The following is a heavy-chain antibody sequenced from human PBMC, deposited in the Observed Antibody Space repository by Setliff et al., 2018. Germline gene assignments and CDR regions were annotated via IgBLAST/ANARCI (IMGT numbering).Heavy chain of an antibody. J-gene: IGHJ4*02. V-gene: IGHV4-61*02. CDR2: IYSSGST. Sequence: PSETLSLTCTVSGGSISSGSYYWSWIRQPAGKGLEWIGRIYSSGSTDYNRSLKSRLTISVDTSKNQFSLRLSSVTAADTAVYYCARDLRYCSGGTCYSAFDFWGQGTVVTVSS. D-gene: IGHD2-15*01. CDR3: ARDLRYCSGGTCYSAFDF. CDR1: GGSISSGSYY.